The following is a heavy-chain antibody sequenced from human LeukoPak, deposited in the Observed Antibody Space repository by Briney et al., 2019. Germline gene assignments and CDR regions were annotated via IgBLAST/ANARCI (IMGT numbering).Heavy chain of an antibody. CDR3: ARVSGSVTTINFDP. Sequence: PSETLSLTCTVSGGSINGYYWSWIRQPPGKGLEWIAYMYYSGGTKYNPSLKSRVTISVDPSKNQFFLKLNCVTAADTAVYYCARVSGSVTTINFDPWGQGTLVTVSS. CDR2: MYYSGGT. D-gene: IGHD4-17*01. CDR1: GGSINGYY. V-gene: IGHV4-59*01. J-gene: IGHJ5*02.